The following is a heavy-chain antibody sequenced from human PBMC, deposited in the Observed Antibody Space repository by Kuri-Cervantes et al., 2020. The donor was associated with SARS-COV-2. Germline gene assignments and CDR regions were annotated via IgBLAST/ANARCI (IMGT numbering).Heavy chain of an antibody. CDR2: IGSSGSTI. CDR3: ARQFAASYYYYYLDV. J-gene: IGHJ6*03. CDR1: GFTFSDYY. V-gene: IGHV3-11*04. Sequence: SLKISCAASGFTFSDYYMSWIRQAPGKGLEWVSYIGSSGSTIYYADSDKGRFLISRDNATNSLFLQMNSLRAEDMAVYYCARQFAASYYYYYLDVWGKGAPVTVSS. D-gene: IGHD6-25*01.